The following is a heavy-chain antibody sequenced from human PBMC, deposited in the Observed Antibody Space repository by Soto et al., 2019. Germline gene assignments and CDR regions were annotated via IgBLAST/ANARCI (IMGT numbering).Heavy chain of an antibody. CDR1: GDTLSTNA. CDR3: ARGGFVAGLYNAMDA. V-gene: IGHV1-69*06. CDR2: IIPMFGSP. Sequence: QVQLVQSGAEVKKAGSSVKVCCKASGDTLSTNAISWVRQAPGQGLEWMGAIIPMFGSPKYAQKFLGRVTITADNPTSTIYMETISLTSADTAVYYCARGGFVAGLYNAMDAWGQGTTVAVSS. J-gene: IGHJ6*02. D-gene: IGHD6-19*01.